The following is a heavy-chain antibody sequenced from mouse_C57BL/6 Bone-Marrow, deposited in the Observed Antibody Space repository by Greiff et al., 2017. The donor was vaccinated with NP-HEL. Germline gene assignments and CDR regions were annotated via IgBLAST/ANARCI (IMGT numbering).Heavy chain of an antibody. V-gene: IGHV14-4*01. J-gene: IGHJ4*01. Sequence: VQLQQSGAELVRPGASVKLSCTASGFNIKDDYMHWVKQRPEQGLEWIGWIDPENGDTEYASKFQGKATITADTSSNTAYLQLSSLTSEDTAVYYCTTEGLWLRRGDYWGQGTSVTVSS. CDR1: GFNIKDDY. D-gene: IGHD2-2*01. CDR2: IDPENGDT. CDR3: TTEGLWLRRGDY.